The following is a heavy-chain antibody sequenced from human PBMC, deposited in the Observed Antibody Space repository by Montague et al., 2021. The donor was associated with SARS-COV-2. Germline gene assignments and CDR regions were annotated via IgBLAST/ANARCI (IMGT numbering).Heavy chain of an antibody. J-gene: IGHJ5*02. CDR2: INHSGST. D-gene: IGHD3-22*01. Sequence: SETLSLTCAVYGGSVSDYYWSWIRQPPGKGLEWIGEINHSGSTNXNPSLKSRVTTSEDTSKNRFSLKLTSVTAADTAVYYCARGPRITMIVVVITDIWFDPWGQGTLVTVSS. CDR3: ARGPRITMIVVVITDIWFDP. V-gene: IGHV4-34*01. CDR1: GGSVSDYY.